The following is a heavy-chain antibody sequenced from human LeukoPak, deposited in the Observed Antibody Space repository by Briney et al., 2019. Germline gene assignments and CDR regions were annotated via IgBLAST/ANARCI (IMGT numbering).Heavy chain of an antibody. CDR3: ARVAQYSSSWYVNYYYYGMDV. V-gene: IGHV4-59*01. J-gene: IGHJ6*02. D-gene: IGHD6-13*01. Sequence: SETLSLTCTVSGGSISSYYWSWIRQPPGKGLEWIGYIYYSGSTNYNPSLKSRVTISVDTSKNQFSLKLSSVTAADTAVYYCARVAQYSSSWYVNYYYYGMDVWGQGTTVTVSS. CDR1: GGSISSYY. CDR2: IYYSGST.